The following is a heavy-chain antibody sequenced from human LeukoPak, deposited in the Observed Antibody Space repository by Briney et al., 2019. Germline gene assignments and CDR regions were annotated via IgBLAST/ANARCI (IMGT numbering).Heavy chain of an antibody. CDR3: ARDRSSGNY. CDR1: GFTFSSYW. D-gene: IGHD1-14*01. Sequence: GGSLRLSCAASGFTFSSYWMSWVREARGRGVEWVANIKQDGSEIYYVDSVKGRFTISRDNAKNSLYLQMNSLRAEDTAVYYCARDRSSGNYWGQGTLVTVSS. CDR2: IKQDGSEI. V-gene: IGHV3-7*01. J-gene: IGHJ4*02.